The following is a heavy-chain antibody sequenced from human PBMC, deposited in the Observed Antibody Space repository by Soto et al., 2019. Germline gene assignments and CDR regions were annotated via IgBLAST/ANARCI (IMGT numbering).Heavy chain of an antibody. J-gene: IGHJ3*02. CDR3: ARVWGGAFDI. Sequence: QVQLQESGPGLVKPSETLSLTCTVSGGSISNYYWTWIRQPPGKGLEWIGYIYYSGSTNYNPSLTSXAXLXXATSKTQFSLKLSSVTAADTAVYYCARVWGGAFDIWGQGTMVTVSS. D-gene: IGHD3-10*01. V-gene: IGHV4-59*01. CDR2: IYYSGST. CDR1: GGSISNYY.